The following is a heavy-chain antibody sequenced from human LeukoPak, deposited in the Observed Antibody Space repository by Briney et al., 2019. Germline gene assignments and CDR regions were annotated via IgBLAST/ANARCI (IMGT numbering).Heavy chain of an antibody. CDR3: ARSNGDPDYYYYGMDV. CDR1: GYSFTSYW. J-gene: IGHJ6*02. CDR2: IYPGDSDT. Sequence: GESLKVSCKGSGYSFTSYWIGWVRPMPGKGLEWMGIIYPGDSDTRYSPSFQGQVTISADKSISTAYLQWSSLKASDTAMYYCARSNGDPDYYYYGMDVWGQGTTVTVSS. V-gene: IGHV5-51*01. D-gene: IGHD4-17*01.